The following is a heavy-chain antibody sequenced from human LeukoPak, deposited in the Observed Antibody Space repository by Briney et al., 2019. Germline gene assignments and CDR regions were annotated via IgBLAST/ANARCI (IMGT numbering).Heavy chain of an antibody. J-gene: IGHJ4*02. CDR2: IYRSGST. D-gene: IGHD3-10*01. CDR3: GRLNLAYVYTSGPIDY. V-gene: IGHV4-34*01. CDR1: GGSISDYY. Sequence: KPSETLSLSCAFYGGSISDYYWSWIRQPPGKGLEWIGEIYRSGSTDYNPSLKSRVTISVDTSKNQLSLKLTSVTAADTAVYFCGRLNLAYVYTSGPIDYWGQGTQVTVSS.